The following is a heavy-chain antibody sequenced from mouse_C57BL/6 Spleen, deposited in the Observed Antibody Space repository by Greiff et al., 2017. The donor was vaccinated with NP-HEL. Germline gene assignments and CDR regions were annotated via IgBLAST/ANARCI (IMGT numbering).Heavy chain of an antibody. Sequence: QVQLQQSGPELVKPGASVKLSCKASGYTFTSYDINWVQQRPGQGLEWIGWIYPRDGSTKYNEKFKGKATLTVDTSSSTAYMELHSLTSEDSAVYFCARLRITLYYGSSYGFYFDYWGQGTTLTVSS. CDR3: ARLRITLYYGSSYGFYFDY. J-gene: IGHJ2*01. CDR1: GYTFTSYD. D-gene: IGHD1-1*01. CDR2: IYPRDGST. V-gene: IGHV1-85*01.